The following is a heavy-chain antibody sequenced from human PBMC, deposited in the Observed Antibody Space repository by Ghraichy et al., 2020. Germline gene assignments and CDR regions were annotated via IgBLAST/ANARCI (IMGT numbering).Heavy chain of an antibody. Sequence: ASVKVSCKASGYTFTGYYIHWVRQAPGQGLEWMGWIDPHSGGTYYAQKFQGSVTMTRDTSISTAYLELSRLRSDDTAVYYCARDANSYGSGNAWGQGTLVTVSS. D-gene: IGHD3-10*01. V-gene: IGHV1-2*02. CDR3: ARDANSYGSGNA. J-gene: IGHJ5*02. CDR2: IDPHSGGT. CDR1: GYTFTGYY.